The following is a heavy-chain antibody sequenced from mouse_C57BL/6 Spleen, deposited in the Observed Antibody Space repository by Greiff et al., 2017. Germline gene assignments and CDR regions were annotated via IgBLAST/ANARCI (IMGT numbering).Heavy chain of an antibody. CDR3: ARGAGHFDD. V-gene: IGHV1-76*01. D-gene: IGHD3-3*01. CDR2: IYPGSGNT. J-gene: IGHJ2*01. Sequence: QVQLKESGAELVRPGASVKLSCKASGYTFTDYYINWVKQRPGQGLEWIARIYPGSGNTYYNEKFKGKATLTAEKSSSTAYMQLRSLTSEDSAVYFCARGAGHFDDWGQGTTLTVSS. CDR1: GYTFTDYY.